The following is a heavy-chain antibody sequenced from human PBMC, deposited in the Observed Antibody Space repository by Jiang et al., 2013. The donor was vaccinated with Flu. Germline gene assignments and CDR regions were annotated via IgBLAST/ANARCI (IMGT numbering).Heavy chain of an antibody. D-gene: IGHD2-15*01. V-gene: IGHV3-23*01. CDR2: ISGSGGST. Sequence: VQLLESGGGLVQPGGSLRLSCAASGFTFSSYAMSWVRQAPGKGLEWVSAISGSGGSTYYADSVKGRFTISRDNSKNTLYLQMNSLRAEDTAVYYCAKDLTPPLLVGEVSGFDPWGQGTLVTVSS. J-gene: IGHJ5*02. CDR3: AKDLTPPLLVGEVSGFDP. CDR1: GFTFSSYA.